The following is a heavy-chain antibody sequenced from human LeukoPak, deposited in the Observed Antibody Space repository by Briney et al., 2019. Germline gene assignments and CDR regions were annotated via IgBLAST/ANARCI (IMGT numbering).Heavy chain of an antibody. Sequence: RGSLRLSCAASGFTFSSYSMNWVRQAPGKGLEWVSSISSSSSYIYYADSVKGRFTISRDNAKNSLYLQMNSLRAEDTAVYYCARDLGARFDYWGQGTLVTVSS. CDR3: ARDLGARFDY. V-gene: IGHV3-21*01. CDR2: ISSSSSYI. J-gene: IGHJ4*02. CDR1: GFTFSSYS. D-gene: IGHD6-6*01.